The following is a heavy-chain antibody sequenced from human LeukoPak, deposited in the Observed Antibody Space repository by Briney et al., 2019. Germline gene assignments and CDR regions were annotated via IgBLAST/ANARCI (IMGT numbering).Heavy chain of an antibody. CDR1: GGSISSYY. V-gene: IGHV4-59*06. CDR2: IYYSGST. D-gene: IGHD6-13*01. CDR3: ARVSWPEYYFDY. Sequence: PSETLSLTCTVSGGSISSYYWSWIRQPPGKGLEWIGYIYYSGSTYYNPSLKSRVTISVDTSKNQFSLKLSSVTAADTAVYYCARVSWPEYYFDYWGQGTLVTVSS. J-gene: IGHJ4*02.